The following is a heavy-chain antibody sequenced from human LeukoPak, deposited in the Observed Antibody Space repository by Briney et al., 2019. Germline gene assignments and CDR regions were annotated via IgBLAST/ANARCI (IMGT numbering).Heavy chain of an antibody. J-gene: IGHJ4*02. D-gene: IGHD3-10*01. V-gene: IGHV3-7*03. CDR1: GFPFHNYW. Sequence: GGALRLSCATSGFPFHNYWMTWVRQAPGRGLEWLANIDQDETEKNYVDSVKGRFTISRDNAEKSLYLRMTSLRVEDTAIYYCGRGLYGSGRRSLMAHWGPGTLVTVSS. CDR2: IDQDETEK. CDR3: GRGLYGSGRRSLMAH.